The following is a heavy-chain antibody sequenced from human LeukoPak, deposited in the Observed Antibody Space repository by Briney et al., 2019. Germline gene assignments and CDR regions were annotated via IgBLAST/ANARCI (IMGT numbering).Heavy chain of an antibody. CDR3: ARGGIYSQGFDY. J-gene: IGHJ4*02. V-gene: IGHV3-21*01. CDR2: ISTTSDYI. D-gene: IGHD6-13*01. CDR1: GFTFSNYA. Sequence: PGGSLRLSCAASGFTFSNYAMNWVRQAPGKGLEWVSSISTTSDYIHYADSLKGRVAISRDNAKNSLYLQMNSLRAEDTAIYYCARGGIYSQGFDYWGQGSLVTVSS.